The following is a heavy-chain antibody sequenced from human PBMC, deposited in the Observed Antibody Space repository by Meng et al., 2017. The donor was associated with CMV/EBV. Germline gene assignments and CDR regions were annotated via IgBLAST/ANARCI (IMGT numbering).Heavy chain of an antibody. Sequence: GGSLRLSCAASGFTFSSYAMHWVRQAPGKGLERVAVISYDGSNKYYADSVKGRFTISRDNSKNTLYLQMNSLRAEDTAVYYCARDRRGYSYGYYYYGMDVWGQGTTVTVSS. D-gene: IGHD5-18*01. CDR1: GFTFSSYA. V-gene: IGHV3-30-3*01. J-gene: IGHJ6*02. CDR2: ISYDGSNK. CDR3: ARDRRGYSYGYYYYGMDV.